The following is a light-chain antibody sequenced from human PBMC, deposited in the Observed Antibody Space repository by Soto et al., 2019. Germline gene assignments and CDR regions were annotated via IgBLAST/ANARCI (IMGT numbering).Light chain of an antibody. Sequence: DIQMTQSPSSLSASVGDIVTVTCRASQSTGTSLNWYQQKAGKAPRVLISAASRLQSGVPSRFSGSGSGTHFTLTISSLQPEDSATYYCQQGYNTFWTFGQGTKVDIK. V-gene: IGKV1-39*01. CDR2: AAS. CDR3: QQGYNTFWT. CDR1: QSTGTS. J-gene: IGKJ1*01.